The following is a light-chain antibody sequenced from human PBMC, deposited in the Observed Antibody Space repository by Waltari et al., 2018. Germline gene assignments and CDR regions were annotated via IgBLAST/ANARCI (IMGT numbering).Light chain of an antibody. J-gene: IGKJ4*01. CDR2: AAS. CDR1: QSISSY. CDR3: QQSYSTIT. Sequence: DIQMTQSPSSLSASVGDRVTINCRASQSISSYLNWYQQKPGKAPKLLIYAASSLQSGVPSRFSGSGSGTDFTLTISSLQPEDFATYYCQQSYSTITFGGGTKVEIK. V-gene: IGKV1-39*01.